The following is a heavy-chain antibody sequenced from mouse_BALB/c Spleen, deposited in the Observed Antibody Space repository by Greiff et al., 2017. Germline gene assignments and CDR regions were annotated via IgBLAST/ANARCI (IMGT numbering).Heavy chain of an antibody. D-gene: IGHD1-1*01. CDR1: GFNIKDYY. J-gene: IGHJ3*01. CDR3: SYYGSSGLAY. Sequence: EVQLQQSGAELVRSGASVKLSCTASGFNIKDYYMHWVKQRPEQGLEWIGWIDPENGDTEYAPKFQGQATMTADTSSNTAYLQLSSLTSEDTAVYYCSYYGSSGLAYWGQGTLVTVSA. CDR2: IDPENGDT. V-gene: IGHV14-4*02.